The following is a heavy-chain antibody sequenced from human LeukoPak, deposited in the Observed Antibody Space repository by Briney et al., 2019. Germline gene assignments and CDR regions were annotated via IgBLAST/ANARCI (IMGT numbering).Heavy chain of an antibody. D-gene: IGHD1-26*01. CDR3: ARTGAGYYYYYMDV. CDR2: IYRSGST. Sequence: PSETLSLTCTVSGYSISSGYYWCWIRQPPGKGLEWIGTIYRSGSTYSNPSLRGRVTISVDTSKNQFSLKLSSVTAADTAVYYCARTGAGYYYYYMDVWGKGTTVTVSS. V-gene: IGHV4-38-2*02. J-gene: IGHJ6*03. CDR1: GYSISSGYY.